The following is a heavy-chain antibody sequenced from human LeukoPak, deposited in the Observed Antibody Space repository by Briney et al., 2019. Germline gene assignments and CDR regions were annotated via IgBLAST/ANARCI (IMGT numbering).Heavy chain of an antibody. CDR2: IIPILGIA. CDR1: GGTFSSYA. J-gene: IGHJ3*02. CDR3: ARVGGDILTDEVAFDI. Sequence: SVKVSCKASGGTFSSYAISWVRQAPGQGLEWMGSIIPILGIANYAQKFQGRVTITADKSTSTAYMELSSLRSEDTAVYYCARVGGDILTDEVAFDIWGQGTMVTVSS. D-gene: IGHD3-9*01. V-gene: IGHV1-69*04.